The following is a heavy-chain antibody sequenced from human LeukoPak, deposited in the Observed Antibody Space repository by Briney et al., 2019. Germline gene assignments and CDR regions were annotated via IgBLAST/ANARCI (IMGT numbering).Heavy chain of an antibody. Sequence: DPGGSLRLSCAASGFTISNHWMHWVRQAPGKGLEWVSSISASGNYIYYADSVKGRFTISRDSAKSSLYLQMNSLRAEDTAVYYCARFGYCSSISCYAVWGQGTLVTVSS. J-gene: IGHJ4*02. CDR3: ARFGYCSSISCYAV. V-gene: IGHV3-21*01. D-gene: IGHD2-2*01. CDR2: ISASGNYI. CDR1: GFTISNHW.